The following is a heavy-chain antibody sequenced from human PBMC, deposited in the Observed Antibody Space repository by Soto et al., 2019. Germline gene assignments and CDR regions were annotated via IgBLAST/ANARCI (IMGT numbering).Heavy chain of an antibody. D-gene: IGHD6-13*01. V-gene: IGHV3-23*01. Sequence: EVQLLESGGGLVQPGGSLRLSCAASGFTFSSYAMSWVRQAPGKGLEWVSAISGSGGSTYYADSVKGRFTISRGNSKNTLYLQMNSLRAEDTAVYYCAKGQQLVDYYYYYGMDVWGQGTTVTVSS. CDR2: ISGSGGST. CDR3: AKGQQLVDYYYYYGMDV. J-gene: IGHJ6*02. CDR1: GFTFSSYA.